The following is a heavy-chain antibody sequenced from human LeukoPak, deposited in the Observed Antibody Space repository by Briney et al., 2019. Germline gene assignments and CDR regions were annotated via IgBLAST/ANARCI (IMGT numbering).Heavy chain of an antibody. CDR1: GFTFSNYA. CDR2: VSGSGGST. Sequence: GGSLRLSCAASGFTFSNYAMSWVRQAPGKGLEWVSTVSGSGGSTYYADSVKGRFTVSRDNSKNTLFLRMNSLRAEDTAVYYCSKNSVWSDYYFDNWGQGTLVTVSS. D-gene: IGHD3-3*01. CDR3: SKNSVWSDYYFDN. J-gene: IGHJ4*02. V-gene: IGHV3-23*01.